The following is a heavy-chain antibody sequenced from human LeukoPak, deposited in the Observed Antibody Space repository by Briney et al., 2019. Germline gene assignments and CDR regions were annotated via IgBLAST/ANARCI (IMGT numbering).Heavy chain of an antibody. CDR1: GFIFSSYV. J-gene: IGHJ4*02. V-gene: IGHV3-23*01. D-gene: IGHD2-15*01. CDR3: AKAPISKDCSGGSCYLFDY. CDR2: ISGSGYST. Sequence: GGSLRLSCAASGFIFSSYVMSWVRRAPGKGLEWVSTISGSGYSTYYADSVKGRFTISRDNSKNTLYLQVNSLRAEDTAVYYCAKAPISKDCSGGSCYLFDYWGQGTLVTVSS.